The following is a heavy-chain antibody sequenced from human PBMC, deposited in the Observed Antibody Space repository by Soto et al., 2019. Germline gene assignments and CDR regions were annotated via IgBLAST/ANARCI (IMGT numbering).Heavy chain of an antibody. CDR2: IKSKTDGGTT. V-gene: IGHV3-15*01. CDR3: TTSSHSGSWYVTYYGMDV. CDR1: GFTFSNAW. J-gene: IGHJ6*02. Sequence: EVQLVESGGGLVKPGGSLRLSCAASGFTFSNAWMSWVRQAPGKGLEWVGRIKSKTDGGTTDYAATGKGSITISRDDSKNTLYLQKNSLKTEDTAVYYCTTSSHSGSWYVTYYGMDVWGQGTTVTVSS. D-gene: IGHD6-13*01.